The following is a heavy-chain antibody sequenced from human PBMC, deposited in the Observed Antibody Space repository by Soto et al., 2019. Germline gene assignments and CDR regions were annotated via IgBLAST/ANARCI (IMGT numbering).Heavy chain of an antibody. J-gene: IGHJ6*02. V-gene: IGHV1-3*01. CDR1: GYTFTSYD. CDR3: AGPPELTRIYYYYGMDV. Sequence: ASVKVSCKASGYTFTSYDMHWVRQAPGQRLEWMGWINAGNGNTKYSQKFQGRVTITRDTSASTAYMELSSLRSEDTAVYYCAGPPELTRIYYYYGMDVWGQGTTVTVSS. CDR2: INAGNGNT. D-gene: IGHD1-7*01.